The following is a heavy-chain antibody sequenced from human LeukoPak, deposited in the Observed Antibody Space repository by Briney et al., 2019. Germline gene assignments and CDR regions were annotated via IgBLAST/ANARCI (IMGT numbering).Heavy chain of an antibody. CDR3: AKGGYCSGGSCYVSDY. CDR1: GFTFSSYG. CDR2: ISYDGSNK. J-gene: IGHJ4*02. V-gene: IGHV3-30*18. D-gene: IGHD2-15*01. Sequence: GRSLRLSCAASGFTFSSYGMHWVRQAPGKGLEWVAVISYDGSNKYYADSAKRRFTISRDNSKNTLYLQMNSLGGEDTAVYYCAKGGYCSGGSCYVSDYWGQGTLVTVSS.